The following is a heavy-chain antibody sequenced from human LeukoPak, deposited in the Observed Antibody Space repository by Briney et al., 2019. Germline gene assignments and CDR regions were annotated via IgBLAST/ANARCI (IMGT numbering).Heavy chain of an antibody. J-gene: IGHJ3*02. CDR2: IYYSGST. CDR1: GGSISSYY. D-gene: IGHD3-22*01. V-gene: IGHV4-59*01. CDR3: ARVRGYDSSGYGAFDI. Sequence: SETLSLTCTVSGGSISSYYWSWIRQPPGKGLEWIGYIYYSGSTNYNPSLKSRVTISVDTSKNQFSLKLSSVTAADTAVYFCARVRGYDSSGYGAFDIWGQGTMVTVSS.